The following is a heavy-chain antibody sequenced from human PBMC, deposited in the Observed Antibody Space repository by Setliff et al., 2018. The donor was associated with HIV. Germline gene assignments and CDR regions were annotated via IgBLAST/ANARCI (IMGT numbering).Heavy chain of an antibody. J-gene: IGHJ6*03. CDR3: ARTPRIMVTLKGEYYYYYMDV. V-gene: IGHV1-18*01. CDR1: GYTFSDYG. CDR2: ISVYNGNT. D-gene: IGHD2-8*01. Sequence: GASVKVSCKTSGYTFSDYGITWVRQAPGQGLEWMGWISVYNGNTNYAQKFQGGLSMSTASSTSTANMFLRSLRYDDTAVYYCARTPRIMVTLKGEYYYYYMDVWGKGTTVTVSS.